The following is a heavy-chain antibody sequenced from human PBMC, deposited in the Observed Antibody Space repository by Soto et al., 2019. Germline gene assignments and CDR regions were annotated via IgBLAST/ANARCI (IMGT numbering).Heavy chain of an antibody. CDR3: ASVLGGSLDS. CDR1: AGSISSYY. D-gene: IGHD3-16*01. V-gene: IGHV4-59*01. Sequence: PSETLSLTCTVSAGSISSYYWSWIRQPPGKGLEWIGYIYYSGSTNYNPSLKSRVTISVDTSKSQFSLKLTSVTAADTAVYYCASVLGGSLDSWGQGTLVTVSS. CDR2: IYYSGST. J-gene: IGHJ4*02.